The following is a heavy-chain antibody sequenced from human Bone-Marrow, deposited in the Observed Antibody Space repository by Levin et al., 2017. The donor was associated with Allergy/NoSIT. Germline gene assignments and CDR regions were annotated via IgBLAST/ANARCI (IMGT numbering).Heavy chain of an antibody. Sequence: SETLSLTCGVSGGSISTTTSYWGWIRQPPGKGLEWIGNIYYTGIAYYNPSLKSRVAISLDASKNQFSLRLSSVTAADTAVYYCARSRSGSYIEFDYWGQGTLVTVSS. CDR2: IYYTGIA. CDR3: ARSRSGSYIEFDY. V-gene: IGHV4-39*07. J-gene: IGHJ4*02. D-gene: IGHD1-26*01. CDR1: GGSISTTTSY.